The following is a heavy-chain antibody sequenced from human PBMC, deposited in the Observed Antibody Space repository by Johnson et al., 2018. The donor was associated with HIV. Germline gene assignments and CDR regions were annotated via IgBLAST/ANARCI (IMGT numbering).Heavy chain of an antibody. D-gene: IGHD3-10*01. CDR1: GFTFSNFA. CDR3: ARSRGPMRKDAFDI. V-gene: IGHV3-64*01. CDR2: ISSNGIGT. Sequence: VQLVESGGGVVQPGTSLILSCAASGFTFSNFAMHWVRQAPGKGLEYVSAISSNGIGTYYANSVDGRFTISRDNDKNTLYLEMGSLRVEDMAVYYCARSRGPMRKDAFDIWGQGTKVTVSS. J-gene: IGHJ3*02.